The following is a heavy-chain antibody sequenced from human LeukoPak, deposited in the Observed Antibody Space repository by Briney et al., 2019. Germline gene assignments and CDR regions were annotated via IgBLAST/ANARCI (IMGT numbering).Heavy chain of an antibody. CDR2: FDPNTGGTGYV. CDR1: GYTFTAYY. V-gene: IGHV1-2*06. Sequence: ASVKVSCKASGYTFTAYYMHWVRQAPGQGLEWMGRFDPNTGGTGYVRYAQKFQGRVTMTRDTSLNTAYMELSSLRSEDTAVYYCARVAVGATYFDYWGQGTLVTVSS. CDR3: ARVAVGATYFDY. J-gene: IGHJ4*02. D-gene: IGHD1-26*01.